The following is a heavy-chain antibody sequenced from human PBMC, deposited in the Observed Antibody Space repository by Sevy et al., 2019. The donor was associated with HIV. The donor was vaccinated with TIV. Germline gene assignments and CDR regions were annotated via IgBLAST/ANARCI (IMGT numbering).Heavy chain of an antibody. CDR3: ARGMRYDSSGYHRDYYYYYYGMDV. D-gene: IGHD3-22*01. CDR1: GFTFSSYW. V-gene: IGHV3-7*03. J-gene: IGHJ6*02. CDR2: IKQDGSEK. Sequence: GGSLRLSCAASGFTFSSYWMSWVRQAPGKGLEWVANIKQDGSEKYYVDSVKGRFTISRDNAKNSLYLQMNSLRAEDTAVYYCARGMRYDSSGYHRDYYYYYYGMDVWGQGTTVTVSS.